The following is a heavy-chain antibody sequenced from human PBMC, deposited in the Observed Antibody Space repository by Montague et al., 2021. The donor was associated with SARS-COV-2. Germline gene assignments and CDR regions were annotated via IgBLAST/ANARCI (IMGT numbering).Heavy chain of an antibody. CDR2: IYDSGST. V-gene: IGHV4-61*08. J-gene: IGHJ4*02. CDR1: GDSVSSSDHY. Sequence: SETLSLTCTVSGDSVSSSDHYWSWIRQPPGKGLEWIGYIYDSGSTNYNPSLKSRVTISVDTSKNQFSLKLSSVTAADTAVYYCARENTVTTFGGPYYIDSWGQGTLVTVSA. CDR3: ARENTVTTFGGPYYIDS. D-gene: IGHD4-17*01.